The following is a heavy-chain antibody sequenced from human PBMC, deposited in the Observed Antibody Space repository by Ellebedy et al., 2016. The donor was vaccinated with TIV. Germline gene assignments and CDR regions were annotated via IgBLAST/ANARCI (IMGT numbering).Heavy chain of an antibody. D-gene: IGHD6-19*01. CDR1: GYTFTTYY. V-gene: IGHV1-46*01. J-gene: IGHJ4*02. CDR2: INPSGGST. CDR3: ARDTVAGTIAGEY. Sequence: AASVKVSCKASGYTFTTYYIHWVRQAPGQGLEWMGIINPSGGSTSYAQKFQGRITMTRDTSLSTVYMELSSLRSEDTAVYYCARDTVAGTIAGEYWGQGTLVTVSS.